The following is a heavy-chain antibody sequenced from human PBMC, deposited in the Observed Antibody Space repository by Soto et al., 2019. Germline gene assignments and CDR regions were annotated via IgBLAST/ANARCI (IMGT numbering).Heavy chain of an antibody. D-gene: IGHD6-19*01. CDR1: GFTFSSYA. Sequence: EVQLLESGGGLVQPGGSLRLSCAASGFTFSSYAMSWVRQAPGKGLEWVSAISGSGGSTYYADSVKGRFTISRDNSKNTLYMQMNSRRAEDTAVYYCARRSSGWYFDYWGQGTLVTVSS. CDR3: ARRSSGWYFDY. J-gene: IGHJ4*02. V-gene: IGHV3-23*01. CDR2: ISGSGGST.